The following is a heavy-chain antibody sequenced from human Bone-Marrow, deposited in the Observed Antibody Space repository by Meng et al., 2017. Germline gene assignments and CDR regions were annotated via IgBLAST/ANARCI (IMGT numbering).Heavy chain of an antibody. CDR3: AKDMRDGWVRGVITPLYGMDV. D-gene: IGHD3-10*01. CDR1: GFTFDDYA. V-gene: IGHV3-9*01. J-gene: IGHJ6*02. CDR2: ISWNSGSI. Sequence: LSLTCAASGFTFDDYAMHWVRQAPGKGLEWVSGISWNSGSIGYADSVKGRFTISRDNAKNSLYLQMNSLRAEDTALYYCAKDMRDGWVRGVITPLYGMDVWGQGTTVTVSS.